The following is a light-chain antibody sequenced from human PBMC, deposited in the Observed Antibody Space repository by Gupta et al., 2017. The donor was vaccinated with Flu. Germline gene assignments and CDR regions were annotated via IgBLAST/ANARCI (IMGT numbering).Light chain of an antibody. CDR2: VEGSGSY. V-gene: IGLV4-60*03. CDR1: SGHNNYI. CDR3: ETWDGNTWV. Sequence: QPVVTQPSSASASLGSSVKLTCTLSSGHNNYIIAWHQQQPGKAPRYLMKVEGSGSYNKGSGVPDRFSGFRSGADRYLTISNLQSEDEADYYCETWDGNTWVFGGGTKLTVL. J-gene: IGLJ3*02.